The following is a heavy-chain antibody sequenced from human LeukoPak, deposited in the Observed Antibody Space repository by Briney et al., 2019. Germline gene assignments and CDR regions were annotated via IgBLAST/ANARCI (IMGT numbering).Heavy chain of an antibody. Sequence: VKPSETLSLTCTVSGGSISSHYWSWIRQPPGKGLEWIGYIYYSGSTNYNPSLKSRVTISVDTSKNQFSLKLSSVTAADTAVYYCARGIAAAHWFDPWGQGTLVTVSS. CDR1: GGSISSHY. D-gene: IGHD6-13*01. CDR3: ARGIAAAHWFDP. V-gene: IGHV4-59*11. CDR2: IYYSGST. J-gene: IGHJ5*02.